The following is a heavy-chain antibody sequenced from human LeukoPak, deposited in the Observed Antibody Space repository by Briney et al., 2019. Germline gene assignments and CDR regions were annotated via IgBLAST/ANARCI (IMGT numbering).Heavy chain of an antibody. Sequence: ASVKVSCKDSGYTFTSYGISWVRQAPGQGLEWMGWISAYNGNTNYAQELQGRVTMTTDTSTSTAYMELRSLRSDDTAVYYCARGEEGIAARQGQFWFDPWGQGTLVTVSS. CDR2: ISAYNGNT. J-gene: IGHJ5*02. CDR1: GYTFTSYG. V-gene: IGHV1-18*01. CDR3: ARGEEGIAARQGQFWFDP. D-gene: IGHD6-6*01.